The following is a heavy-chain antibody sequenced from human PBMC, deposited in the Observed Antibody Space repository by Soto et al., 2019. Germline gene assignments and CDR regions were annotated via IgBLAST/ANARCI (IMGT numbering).Heavy chain of an antibody. CDR2: IHYSGST. CDR1: GGSISSGDYY. Sequence: SETLSLTCTVSGGSISSGDYYWSWIRQPPGKGLEWIGYIHYSGSTYYNPSLKSRVTISVDTSKNQFSLKLSSVTAADTAVYYCARPDSSDRAVFDIWGQGTMVTVSS. CDR3: ARPDSSDRAVFDI. J-gene: IGHJ3*02. D-gene: IGHD3-22*01. V-gene: IGHV4-30-4*01.